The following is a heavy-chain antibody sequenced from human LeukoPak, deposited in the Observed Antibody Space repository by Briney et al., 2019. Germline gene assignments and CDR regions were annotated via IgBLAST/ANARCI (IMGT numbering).Heavy chain of an antibody. CDR2: IYYSGST. V-gene: IGHV4-39*01. Sequence: SETQSLTCTVSGGSISSSSYYWGWIRQPPGKGLEWIGSIYYSGSTYYNPSLKSRVTISVDTSKNQFSLKLSSVTAADTAVYYCARELDCSSTSCEVGGGFDYRGQGTLVTVSS. CDR1: GGSISSSSYY. D-gene: IGHD2-2*01. CDR3: ARELDCSSTSCEVGGGFDY. J-gene: IGHJ4*02.